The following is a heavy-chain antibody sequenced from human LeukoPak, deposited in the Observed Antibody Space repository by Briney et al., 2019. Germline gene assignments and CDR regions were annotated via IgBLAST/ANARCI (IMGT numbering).Heavy chain of an antibody. Sequence: GGSMRLSCAASGFTFTNYCMSWVRQAPGKGLEWVASTISGVAKTYYADFVKGRFTISRDNSKNTLYLQMNSLRAEDTAIYYCAKSSIFYDSSGYYVGEKYYFDYWGQGTLVTVSS. D-gene: IGHD3-22*01. V-gene: IGHV3-23*01. CDR2: TISGVAKT. CDR1: GFTFTNYC. J-gene: IGHJ4*02. CDR3: AKSSIFYDSSGYYVGEKYYFDY.